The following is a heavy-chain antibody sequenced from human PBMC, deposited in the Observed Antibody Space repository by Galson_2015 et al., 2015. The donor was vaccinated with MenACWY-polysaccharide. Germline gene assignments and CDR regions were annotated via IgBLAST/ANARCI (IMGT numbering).Heavy chain of an antibody. J-gene: IGHJ4*02. CDR2: IWYDGSNK. D-gene: IGHD1-26*01. CDR3: AKGAKWELLWGSDY. V-gene: IGHV3-33*06. Sequence: SLRLSCAASGFTFSSYGMHWVRQAPGKGLEWVAVIWYDGSNKYYADSVKGRFTISRDNSKNTLYLQMNSLRAEDTAVYYCAKGAKWELLWGSDYWGQGTLVTVSS. CDR1: GFTFSSYG.